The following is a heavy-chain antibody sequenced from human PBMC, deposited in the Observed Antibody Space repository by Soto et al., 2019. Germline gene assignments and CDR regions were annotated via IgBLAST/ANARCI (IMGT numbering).Heavy chain of an antibody. Sequence: SETLSLTCTVSGGSISSSSYYWGWIRQPPGKGLEWIGSIYYSGSTYYNPSLKSRVTISVDTSKNQFSLKLSSVTAADTAVYYCAGLRFLEWFNNWFDPWGQGTRVTVSS. V-gene: IGHV4-39*01. J-gene: IGHJ5*02. CDR3: AGLRFLEWFNNWFDP. CDR1: GGSISSSSYY. CDR2: IYYSGST. D-gene: IGHD3-3*01.